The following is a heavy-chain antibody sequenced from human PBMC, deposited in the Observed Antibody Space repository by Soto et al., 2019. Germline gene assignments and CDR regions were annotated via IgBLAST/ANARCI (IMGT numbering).Heavy chain of an antibody. D-gene: IGHD2-15*01. V-gene: IGHV4-59*01. CDR1: AGSMRNYY. CDR3: SRDVSCSGGSCYPNDWFDP. Sequence: LSLTCSVSAGSMRNYYWSWIRQPPGKGLEWIGNVDDSGTTKYNPSLRSRVTISVDTSTNQFSLKLSSVIAADTAVYYCSRDVSCSGGSCYPNDWFDPWGQGTLVTVSS. CDR2: VDDSGTT. J-gene: IGHJ5*02.